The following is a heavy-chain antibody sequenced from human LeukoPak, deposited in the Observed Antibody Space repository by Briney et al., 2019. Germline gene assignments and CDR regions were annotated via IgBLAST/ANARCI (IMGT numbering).Heavy chain of an antibody. CDR1: GFTVNSNY. J-gene: IGHJ3*02. CDR2: IYSGGST. D-gene: IGHD4-17*01. CDR3: ARLTVTHAFDI. Sequence: GDSLTLSCPASGFTVNSNYLIWVRQALGKELDWVSVIYSGGSTYYADSLKICLTMNGDNSMNTLYLQMNSLRAEDTAVYYCARLTVTHAFDIWGQGTMVTVSS. V-gene: IGHV3-53*01.